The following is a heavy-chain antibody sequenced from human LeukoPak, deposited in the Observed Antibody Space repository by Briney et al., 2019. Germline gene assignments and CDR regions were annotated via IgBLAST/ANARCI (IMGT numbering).Heavy chain of an antibody. D-gene: IGHD4/OR15-4a*01. CDR1: GYSISSDYY. V-gene: IGHV4-38-2*02. Sequence: SETLSLTCIVSGYSISSDYYWGWIRQPPGKGLEWIGSIYHSGSTYYNPSLKSRVTVSVDTSKNQFSPKVRSVTAADTAVYYCARASGAPEYWGQGTLVTVSS. CDR2: IYHSGST. CDR3: ARASGAPEY. J-gene: IGHJ4*02.